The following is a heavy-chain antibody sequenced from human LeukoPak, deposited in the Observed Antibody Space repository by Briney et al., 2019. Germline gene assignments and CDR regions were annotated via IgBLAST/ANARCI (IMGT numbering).Heavy chain of an antibody. CDR2: INSDGSST. Sequence: GGSLRLSCAASGFTFSSYWMHWVRHAPGKGLVWVSRINSDGSSTSYADSVKGRFTISRDNAKNTLYLQMNSLRAEDTAVYYCATGERHGFDIWGQGTMVTVFS. CDR3: ATGERHGFDI. V-gene: IGHV3-74*01. CDR1: GFTFSSYW. J-gene: IGHJ3*02.